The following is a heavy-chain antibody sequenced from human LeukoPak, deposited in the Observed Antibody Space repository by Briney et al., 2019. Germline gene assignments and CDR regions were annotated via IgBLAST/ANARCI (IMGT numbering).Heavy chain of an antibody. Sequence: GGSLRLSCAASGFTFSGSAMHWVRQASGKGLEWVGRIRSKTNNYATAYAASVKDRFTISRDDSTNTAYLQMNSLKTEDTAVYYCVRHAASGGSGVDHWGQGTLVTVSS. J-gene: IGHJ4*02. CDR1: GFTFSGSA. CDR3: VRHAASGGSGVDH. V-gene: IGHV3-73*01. CDR2: IRSKTNNYAT. D-gene: IGHD3-10*01.